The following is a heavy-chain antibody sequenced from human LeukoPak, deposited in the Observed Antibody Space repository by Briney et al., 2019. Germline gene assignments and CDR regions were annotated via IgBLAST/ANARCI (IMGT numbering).Heavy chain of an antibody. D-gene: IGHD2-2*01. Sequence: SETLSLTCTVSGGSISSSSYYWGWIRQPPGKGLEWIGSIYYSGSTYYNPSLKSRVTISVDTSKNQFSLKLSSVTAADTAVYYCARVLSYQLPKRRNWYFDLWGRGTLVTVSS. V-gene: IGHV4-39*01. CDR2: IYYSGST. J-gene: IGHJ2*01. CDR1: GGSISSSSYY. CDR3: ARVLSYQLPKRRNWYFDL.